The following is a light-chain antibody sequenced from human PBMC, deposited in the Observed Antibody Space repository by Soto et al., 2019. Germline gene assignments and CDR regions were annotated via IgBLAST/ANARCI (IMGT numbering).Light chain of an antibody. CDR3: SSYAGRNNFVV. CDR2: EVS. J-gene: IGLJ2*01. Sequence: QSVLTQPPSASGSPGQSVTISCTGTSSDVGGYNYVSWYQQHPGKAPKLMIYEVSKRPSGVPDRFSGSKSGNTASLTVYGLQSEDEADYYCSSYAGRNNFVVFGGGTTLTVL. V-gene: IGLV2-8*01. CDR1: SSDVGGYNY.